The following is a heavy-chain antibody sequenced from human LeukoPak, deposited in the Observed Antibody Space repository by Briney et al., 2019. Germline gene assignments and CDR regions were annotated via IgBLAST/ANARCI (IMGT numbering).Heavy chain of an antibody. V-gene: IGHV4-61*02. Sequence: PSQTLSLTCTVSGGSISSGSYYWSWIRQPAGKGLEWIGRIYTSGSTNYNPSLKSRVTISVDTSKNQFSLKLSSVTAADTALYYCTKDRLAVEYYYYYGFDVWGQGTTVTVSS. CDR3: TKDRLAVEYYYYYGFDV. CDR1: GGSISSGSYY. CDR2: IYTSGST. D-gene: IGHD6-19*01. J-gene: IGHJ6*02.